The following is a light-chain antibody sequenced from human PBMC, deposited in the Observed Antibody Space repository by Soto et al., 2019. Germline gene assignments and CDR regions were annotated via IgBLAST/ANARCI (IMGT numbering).Light chain of an antibody. Sequence: DIQMTQSPSTLSASVGDRVTITCRASQSISSWLAWYQQKPGIAPKLLIYDASSLESGVPSRFSGSGSGTEFTLTISSLQPDDFATYYCQQYNSYLYTFGPGTKLEIK. CDR1: QSISSW. CDR2: DAS. CDR3: QQYNSYLYT. V-gene: IGKV1-5*01. J-gene: IGKJ2*01.